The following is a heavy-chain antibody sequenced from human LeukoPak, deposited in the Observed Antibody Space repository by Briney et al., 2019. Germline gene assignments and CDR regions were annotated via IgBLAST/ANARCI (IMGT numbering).Heavy chain of an antibody. Sequence: SETLSLTCAVYGGSFSGYYWSWIRQPPGKGLEWIGEISHSGSTNYNPSLKSRVTISVDTSKNQFSLKLSSVTAADTAVYYCARGRITIFGVVTEGFDPWGQGTLVTVSS. J-gene: IGHJ5*02. V-gene: IGHV4-34*01. CDR2: ISHSGST. D-gene: IGHD3-3*01. CDR1: GGSFSGYY. CDR3: ARGRITIFGVVTEGFDP.